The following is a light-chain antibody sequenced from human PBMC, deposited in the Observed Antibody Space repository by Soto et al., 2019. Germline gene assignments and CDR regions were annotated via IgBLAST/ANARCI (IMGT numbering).Light chain of an antibody. CDR1: QSVSSSY. CDR3: QQRSNWPIT. Sequence: EIVLTQSPGTLSLSPGERATVSCRASQSVSSSYLAWYQQKPGQAPGLLIYDASNRATGIPARFSGSGSGTDFTLTISSLEPEDFAVYYCQQRSNWPITFGQGTRLEIK. V-gene: IGKV3D-20*02. CDR2: DAS. J-gene: IGKJ5*01.